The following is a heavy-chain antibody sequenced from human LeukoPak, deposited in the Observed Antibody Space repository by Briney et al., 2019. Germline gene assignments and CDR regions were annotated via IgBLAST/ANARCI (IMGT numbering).Heavy chain of an antibody. J-gene: IGHJ3*02. CDR2: ISGSGGST. CDR1: GFTFSSYW. CDR3: AKDPYYYDSSGNDAFDI. Sequence: GGSLRLSCAASGFTFSSYWMHWVRQAPGKGLEWVSAISGSGGSTYYADSVKGRFTISRDNSKNTLYLQMNSLRAEDTAVYYCAKDPYYYDSSGNDAFDIWGQGTMVTVSS. V-gene: IGHV3-23*01. D-gene: IGHD3-22*01.